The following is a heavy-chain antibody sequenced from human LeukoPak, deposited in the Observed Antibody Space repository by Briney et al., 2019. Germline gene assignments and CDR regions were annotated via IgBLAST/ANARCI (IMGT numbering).Heavy chain of an antibody. CDR3: ARRHVLLWFGELLYPPFDY. D-gene: IGHD3-10*01. J-gene: IGHJ4*02. V-gene: IGHV4-38-2*02. CDR2: INHSGST. CDR1: GYSISSGYY. Sequence: PSETLSLTCTVSGYSISSGYYWGSIRQPPGKGLEWIGGINHSGSTYYIPSLKSRVTISVDTSKNQFSLKLSSVTAADTAVYYCARRHVLLWFGELLYPPFDYWGQGTLVTVSS.